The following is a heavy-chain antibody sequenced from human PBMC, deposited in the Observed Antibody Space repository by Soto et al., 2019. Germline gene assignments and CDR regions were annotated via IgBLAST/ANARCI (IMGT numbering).Heavy chain of an antibody. CDR3: ARAPDYGDFGRCFDP. CDR1: GYTFTHFD. CDR2: MNPDSGKT. Sequence: QVQLVQSGAEVRKPGASVKVSCKASGYTFTHFDINWVRQAPGHGLEWMGWMNPDSGKTAYAEKFRGRVTMTRNTSMSTAYMELTSLTSEDTAVFYCARAPDYGDFGRCFDPWGQGTQVIVSS. J-gene: IGHJ5*02. V-gene: IGHV1-8*01. D-gene: IGHD4-17*01.